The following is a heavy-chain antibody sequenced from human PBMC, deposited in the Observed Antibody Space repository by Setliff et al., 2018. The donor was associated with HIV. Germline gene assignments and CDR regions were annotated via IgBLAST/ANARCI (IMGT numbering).Heavy chain of an antibody. CDR2: ISSSGSTI. V-gene: IGHV3-11*04. CDR3: AREFLGMVSHGMDV. Sequence: LSLTCTVSGGSISSSSYYWGWIRQPPGKGLEWVSYISSSGSTIYYADSVKGRFTISRDNAKNSLYLQMNSLRAEDTAVYYCAREFLGMVSHGMDVWGQGTTVTVS. D-gene: IGHD3-10*01. CDR1: GGSISSSSYY. J-gene: IGHJ6*02.